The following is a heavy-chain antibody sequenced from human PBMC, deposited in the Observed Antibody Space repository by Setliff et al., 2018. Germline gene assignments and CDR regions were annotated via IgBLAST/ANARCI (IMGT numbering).Heavy chain of an antibody. CDR2: INPHASEK. D-gene: IGHD3-10*01. Sequence: PGGSLRLSCTASGFSYSNCWVSWVRQAPGKGLEWLASINPHASEKYYVDSVRGRFTISRDNAKNSLSLQMNSLRTEDTAVYYCFGAGTCSYWSQGALVTVSS. CDR1: GFSYSNCW. J-gene: IGHJ4*02. V-gene: IGHV3-7*01. CDR3: FGAGTCSY.